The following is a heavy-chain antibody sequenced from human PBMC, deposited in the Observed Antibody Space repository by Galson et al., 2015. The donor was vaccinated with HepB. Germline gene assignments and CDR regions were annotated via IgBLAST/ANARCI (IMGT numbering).Heavy chain of an antibody. D-gene: IGHD2-2*01. Sequence: SLRLSCAASGFTFNKFGMHWVRQAPGKGLEWVAIIWHDGSKELYADSVKGRFVISRDNSRNTLYLEVNSLRPEDTAVYFCARHGYCSTTSCINDAFAVWGPGTTVTVSS. CDR2: IWHDGSKE. CDR1: GFTFNKFG. J-gene: IGHJ3*01. V-gene: IGHV3-33*01. CDR3: ARHGYCSTTSCINDAFAV.